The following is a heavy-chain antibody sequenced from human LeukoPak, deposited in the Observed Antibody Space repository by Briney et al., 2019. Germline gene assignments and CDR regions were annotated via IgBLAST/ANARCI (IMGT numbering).Heavy chain of an antibody. CDR1: GGTFSSYA. Sequence: SVKVSCKASGGTFSSYAISWARQAPGQGLEWMGGIIPIFGTANYAQKFQGRVTITADESTSTAYMELSSLRSEDTAVYYCAREGYCSGGSCYGTFDCWGQGTLVTVSS. D-gene: IGHD2-15*01. J-gene: IGHJ4*02. CDR3: AREGYCSGGSCYGTFDC. V-gene: IGHV1-69*13. CDR2: IIPIFGTA.